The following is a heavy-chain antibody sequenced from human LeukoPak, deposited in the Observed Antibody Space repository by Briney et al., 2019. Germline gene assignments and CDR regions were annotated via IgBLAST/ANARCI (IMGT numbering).Heavy chain of an antibody. V-gene: IGHV3-11*01. J-gene: IGHJ4*02. Sequence: GGSLRLSCAASGFTFSDYYMHWIRQAPGKGPERISYISSSGSSIYYADPVKGRFTISRDNAKSSLLLQMNSLRAEDTAVYYCARDGPPYSSPYYFDYWGQGTLVTVSS. CDR3: ARDGPPYSSPYYFDY. CDR1: GFTFSDYY. CDR2: ISSSGSSI. D-gene: IGHD6-6*01.